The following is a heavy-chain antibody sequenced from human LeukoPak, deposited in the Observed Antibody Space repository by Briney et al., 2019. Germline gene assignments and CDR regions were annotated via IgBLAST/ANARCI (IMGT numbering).Heavy chain of an antibody. D-gene: IGHD6-19*01. Sequence: SETLSLTCAVYGGSFSGYYWSWIRQPPGKGLEWIGEINHSGSTNYNPSLKSRVTISVDTSKNQLSLKLSSVTAADTAVYYCAIPVSGSSGWYYNYWGQGTLVTVSS. CDR1: GGSFSGYY. CDR2: INHSGST. V-gene: IGHV4-34*01. J-gene: IGHJ4*02. CDR3: AIPVSGSSGWYYNY.